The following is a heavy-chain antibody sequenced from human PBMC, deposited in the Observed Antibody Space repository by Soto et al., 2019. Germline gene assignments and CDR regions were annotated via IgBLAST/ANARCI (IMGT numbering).Heavy chain of an antibody. V-gene: IGHV3-21*01. CDR1: GFTFSSYS. CDR2: ISSSSSYI. CDR3: ARDSGQQLAPYYYYYGMDV. Sequence: EVQLVESGGGLVKPGGSLRLSCAASGFTFSSYSMNWVRQAPGKGLEWVSSISSSSSYIYYADSVKGRFTISRDNAKNSLYLQMNSLRAEDTAVYYCARDSGQQLAPYYYYYGMDVWGQGTTVTVSS. D-gene: IGHD6-13*01. J-gene: IGHJ6*02.